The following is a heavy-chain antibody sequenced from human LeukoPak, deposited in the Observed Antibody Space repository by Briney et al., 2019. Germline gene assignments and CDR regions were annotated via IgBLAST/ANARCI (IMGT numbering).Heavy chain of an antibody. Sequence: SETLSLTCTVSGGSISSSSYYWGWIRQPPGKGLEWIGYIYYSGSTNYNPSLKSRVTISVDTSKNQFSLKLSSVTAADTALYYCAKGGRVSRSLAFWGQGTLVTVSS. CDR2: IYYSGST. CDR3: AKGGRVSRSLAF. J-gene: IGHJ4*02. D-gene: IGHD5/OR15-5a*01. V-gene: IGHV4-61*05. CDR1: GGSISSSSYY.